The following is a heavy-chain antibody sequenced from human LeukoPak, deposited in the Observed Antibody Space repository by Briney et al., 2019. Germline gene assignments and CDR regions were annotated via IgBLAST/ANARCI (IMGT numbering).Heavy chain of an antibody. V-gene: IGHV4-30-4*08. D-gene: IGHD3-3*01. Sequence: PSETLSLTCTVSGGSISSGDYYWSWIRQPPGTGLEWIGYIYYSGSTYYNPSLKSRVTISVDTSKNQFSLKLSSVTAADTAVYYCARVRSGYYDFWSGYLYYPNWFDPWGQGTLVTVSS. CDR2: IYYSGST. CDR3: ARVRSGYYDFWSGYLYYPNWFDP. CDR1: GGSISSGDYY. J-gene: IGHJ5*02.